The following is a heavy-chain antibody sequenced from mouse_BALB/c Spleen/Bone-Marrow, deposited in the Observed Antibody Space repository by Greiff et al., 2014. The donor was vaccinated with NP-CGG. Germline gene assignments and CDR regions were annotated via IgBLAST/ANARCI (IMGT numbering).Heavy chain of an antibody. V-gene: IGHV1S56*01. J-gene: IGHJ1*01. Sequence: QVQLQQSGPELGKPGASVKMSCKASGYTFTSYFIHWVKQRPGQGLEWIGWIYPGDGSTKYNEKFKGKTTLTADKSSSTAYMLLSSLTSEDSAIFFCAYYRYDEYFDVWGAGTTVTVSS. D-gene: IGHD2-14*01. CDR2: IYPGDGST. CDR1: GYTFTSYF. CDR3: AYYRYDEYFDV.